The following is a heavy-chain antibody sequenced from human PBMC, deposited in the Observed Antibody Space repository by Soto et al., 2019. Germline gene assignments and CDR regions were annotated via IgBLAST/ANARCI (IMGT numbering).Heavy chain of an antibody. J-gene: IGHJ4*02. CDR2: IDWDDDK. CDR1: GFSLNTEPMR. V-gene: IGHV2-70*04. D-gene: IGHD3-16*01. CDR3: ARDFGDYYFDY. Sequence: SGPTLVNPTETPTLTCTFSGFSLNTEPMRVSWIRQPPGKALEWLARIDWDDDKLYTSSLKTRLTISKDTSKNQVVLTMTNMDLVDTGTYYCARDFGDYYFDYWGQGALVTVSS.